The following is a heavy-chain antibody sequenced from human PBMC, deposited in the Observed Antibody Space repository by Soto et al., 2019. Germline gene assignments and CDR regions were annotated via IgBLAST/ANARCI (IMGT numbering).Heavy chain of an antibody. V-gene: IGHV1-46*03. CDR3: AKDPPGTWWFDP. Sequence: ASVKVSCKASGYTFTSYYMHWVRQAPGQGLEWMGIINPSGGSTSYAQKFRGRVTMTRDTSTSTVYMELSSLRSEDTAVDYCAKDPPGTWWFDPWGQGTLVTVSS. CDR2: INPSGGST. CDR1: GYTFTSYY. J-gene: IGHJ5*02.